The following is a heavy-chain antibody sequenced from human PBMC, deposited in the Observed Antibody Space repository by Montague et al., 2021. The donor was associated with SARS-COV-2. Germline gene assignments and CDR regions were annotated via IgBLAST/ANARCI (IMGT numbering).Heavy chain of an antibody. V-gene: IGHV3-21*01. CDR3: ARDQQLVLGYYYGMGV. Sequence: SLRLSCAASGFTFSSYSMNWVRQAPGKGLEWVSSISSSSSYIYYADSVKGRFTISRDNAKNSLYLQMNSLRAEDTAVYYCARDQQLVLGYYYGMGVWGQGTPVPVSS. J-gene: IGHJ6*02. D-gene: IGHD6-13*01. CDR2: ISSSSSYI. CDR1: GFTFSSYS.